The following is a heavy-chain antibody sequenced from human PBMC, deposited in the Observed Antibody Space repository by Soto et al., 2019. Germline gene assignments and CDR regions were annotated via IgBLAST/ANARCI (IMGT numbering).Heavy chain of an antibody. CDR3: APGWDMATFWTD. Sequence: EVQLLESGGGLVKPGGPLRLPGLPLELTFAGYAWSWFRQLPGQGLDWVPTISGGDTTQYAESVKGRFTISRDKAKNTLYLQMNTLRVEDTAVYYCAPGWDMATFWTDWGQGTLVTVSS. J-gene: IGHJ4*02. V-gene: IGHV3-23*01. CDR2: ISGGDTT. D-gene: IGHD3-3*01. CDR1: ELTFAGYA.